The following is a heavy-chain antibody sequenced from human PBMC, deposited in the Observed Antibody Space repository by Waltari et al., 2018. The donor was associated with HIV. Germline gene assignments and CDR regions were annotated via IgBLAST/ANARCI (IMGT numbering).Heavy chain of an antibody. CDR1: GGSFSGYY. CDR2: INHSGST. D-gene: IGHD3-10*01. Sequence: QVQLQQWGAGLLKPSETLSLTCAVYGGSFSGYYWSWIRQPPGKGLEWIGEINHSGSTNYNPSLKSRVTISVDTSKNQFSLKLSSVTAADTAVYYCARGNIHEITMVRGVPKPYFDYWGQGTLVTVSS. CDR3: ARGNIHEITMVRGVPKPYFDY. J-gene: IGHJ4*02. V-gene: IGHV4-34*01.